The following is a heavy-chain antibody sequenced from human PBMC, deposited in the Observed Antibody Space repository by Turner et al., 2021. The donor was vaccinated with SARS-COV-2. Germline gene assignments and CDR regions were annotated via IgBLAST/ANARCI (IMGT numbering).Heavy chain of an antibody. D-gene: IGHD2-15*01. CDR2: FSYDGSNK. J-gene: IGHJ4*02. V-gene: IGHV3-30*18. Sequence: QVQLVESGGGVVQPGRSLRLSCAASGFTFSSYGMPWVRQAPGKGLGWVSGFSYDGSNKYYADSVKGRFTISRDNSKNTLYLQMNSLRAEDTAVYYCAKNPGPYCSGGSCYSGELDYWGQGTLVTVSS. CDR3: AKNPGPYCSGGSCYSGELDY. CDR1: GFTFSSYG.